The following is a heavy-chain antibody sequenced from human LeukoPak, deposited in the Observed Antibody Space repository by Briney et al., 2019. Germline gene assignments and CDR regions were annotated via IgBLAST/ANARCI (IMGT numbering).Heavy chain of an antibody. Sequence: GGSLRLSCAASGFTFSSYDMHWVRQATGKGLEWVSAIGTAGDTYYPGSVKGRFTISRENAKNSLYLQMNSLRAGDTAVYYCARETLAAAGMGYGMDVWGQGTTVTVSS. CDR3: ARETLAAAGMGYGMDV. CDR1: GFTFSSYD. V-gene: IGHV3-13*01. CDR2: IGTAGDT. J-gene: IGHJ6*02. D-gene: IGHD6-13*01.